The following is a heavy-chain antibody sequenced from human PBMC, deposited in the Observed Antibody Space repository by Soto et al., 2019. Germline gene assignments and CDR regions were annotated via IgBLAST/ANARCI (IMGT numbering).Heavy chain of an antibody. Sequence: SVKVSCKASGITFNRSAIQWVRQARGQRLEWVGWIVVGSNNRDYAQKFQERVTITSDMSTSTVYMELSSLSSEDTAVYYCAAVQESPYSMGIWGQGTTVTGLL. D-gene: IGHD2-15*01. CDR3: AAVQESPYSMGI. V-gene: IGHV1-58*02. J-gene: IGHJ6*02. CDR1: GITFNRSA. CDR2: IVVGSNNR.